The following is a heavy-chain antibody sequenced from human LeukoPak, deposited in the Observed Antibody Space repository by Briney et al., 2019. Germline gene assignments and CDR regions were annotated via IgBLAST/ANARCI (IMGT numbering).Heavy chain of an antibody. CDR2: INLDGTEE. V-gene: IGHV3-7*01. D-gene: IGHD4-17*01. CDR3: ARVRVYYYYYMDV. CDR1: GFVFSTYW. J-gene: IGHJ6*03. Sequence: GGSLRLSCAASGFVFSTYWMTWVRQAPGKGLEWVANINLDGTEEHYVDSSLKGRFTISRDNAKSSLYLQMNSLRAEDTAVYYCARVRVYYYYYMDVWGKGTTVTVSS.